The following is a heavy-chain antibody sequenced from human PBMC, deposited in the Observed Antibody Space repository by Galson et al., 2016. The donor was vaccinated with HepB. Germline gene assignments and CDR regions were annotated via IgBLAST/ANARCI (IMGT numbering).Heavy chain of an antibody. Sequence: SLRLSCAVSGFSLDRYAMHWVRLVPGKGLEWVSGISLDTDRIGYADSVKGRFIVSRDKARNSVYLQMNSLRTGDSALYYCGKDILPGGMDVWGHGTRVTVAS. V-gene: IGHV3-9*01. CDR3: GKDILPGGMDV. J-gene: IGHJ6*02. D-gene: IGHD3-3*01. CDR2: ISLDTDRI. CDR1: GFSLDRYA.